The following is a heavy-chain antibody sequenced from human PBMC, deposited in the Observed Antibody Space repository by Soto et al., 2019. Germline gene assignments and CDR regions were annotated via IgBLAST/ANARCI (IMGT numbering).Heavy chain of an antibody. V-gene: IGHV1-69*13. J-gene: IGHJ5*02. CDR2: IIPIFGTA. Sequence: SVKVSCKASGGAFSSYAISWVRQAPGQGLEWMGGIIPIFGTANYAQKFQGRVTITADESTSTAYMELSSLRSEDTAVYYCARDSAETNWFDPWGQGTLVTVSS. D-gene: IGHD2-2*01. CDR1: GGAFSSYA. CDR3: ARDSAETNWFDP.